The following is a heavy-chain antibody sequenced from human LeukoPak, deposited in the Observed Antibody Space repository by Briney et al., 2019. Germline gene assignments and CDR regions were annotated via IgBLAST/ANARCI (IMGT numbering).Heavy chain of an antibody. J-gene: IGHJ4*02. CDR3: ARVAGGTTFDY. D-gene: IGHD6-13*01. V-gene: IGHV3-74*01. Sequence: GGSLRLSCAASGFSFSSYWMHGVRQAPGRGLVWVSRINTDGSTTTYADSVKGRFTISRDTAKNTLYLQMNSLRAEDTAVYYCARVAGGTTFDYWGQGALVTVSS. CDR1: GFSFSSYW. CDR2: INTDGSTT.